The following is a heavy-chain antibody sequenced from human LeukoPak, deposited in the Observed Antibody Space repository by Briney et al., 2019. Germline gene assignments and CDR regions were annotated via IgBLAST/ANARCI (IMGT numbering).Heavy chain of an antibody. D-gene: IGHD3-16*01. CDR1: GGSISSGDYY. Sequence: SQTLSLTCTVSGGSISSGDYYWSWIRQPPGKGLEWIGCIYYSGSTYYNPSLKSRVTISVDTSKNQFSLRLSSVTAADTAGYYCARAIRGGGWFDPWGQGTLVTVSS. J-gene: IGHJ5*02. V-gene: IGHV4-30-4*08. CDR3: ARAIRGGGWFDP. CDR2: IYYSGST.